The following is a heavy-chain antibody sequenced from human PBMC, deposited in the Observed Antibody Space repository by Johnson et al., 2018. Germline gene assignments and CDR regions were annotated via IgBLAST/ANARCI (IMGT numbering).Heavy chain of an antibody. V-gene: IGHV3-73*02. CDR3: ARVGVGEVDFQH. CDR2: IRSKANSYAT. D-gene: IGHD3-16*01. CDR1: GFTFSGSA. Sequence: EVQLLESGGGLVQPGGSLKLSCAASGFTFSGSAMHWVRQASGKGLEWVGRIRSKANSYATAYAASVKGRFTISRDDSKNTAYLKMNSLKTEDTAVYYCARVGVGEVDFQHWGQGTLVTVSS. J-gene: IGHJ1*01.